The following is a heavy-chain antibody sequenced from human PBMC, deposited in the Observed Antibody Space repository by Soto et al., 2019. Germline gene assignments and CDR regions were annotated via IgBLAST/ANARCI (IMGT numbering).Heavy chain of an antibody. J-gene: IGHJ4*02. CDR2: INHSGST. CDR1: GGSFSGYY. Sequence: SETLSLTCAVYGGSFSGYYWSWIRQPPGKGLEWIGEINHSGSTNYNPSLKRRVTISVDTSKNQFSLKLSSVTAADTAVYYCALRITMVRGVREFDYWGQGTLVTVSS. D-gene: IGHD3-10*01. CDR3: ALRITMVRGVREFDY. V-gene: IGHV4-34*01.